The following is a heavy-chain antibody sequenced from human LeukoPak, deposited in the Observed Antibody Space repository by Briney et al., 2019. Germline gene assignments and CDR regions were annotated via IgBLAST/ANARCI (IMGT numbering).Heavy chain of an antibody. CDR2: ISYDGSNK. V-gene: IGHV3-30-3*01. D-gene: IGHD3-22*01. CDR1: GFTFSSYA. Sequence: GGSLRLSCAASGFTFSSYAMHWVRQAPGKGLEWVAVISYDGSNKYYADSVKGRFPISRDNSKNTLYLQMNSLRAEDTAVYYCARDDWEYSSGYSPMDYWGQGTLVTVSS. J-gene: IGHJ4*02. CDR3: ARDDWEYSSGYSPMDY.